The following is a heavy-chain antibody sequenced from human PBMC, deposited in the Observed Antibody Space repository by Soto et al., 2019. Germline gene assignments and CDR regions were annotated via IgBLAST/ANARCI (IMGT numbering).Heavy chain of an antibody. CDR3: AKDLITIFGVAKGYYYYGMDV. CDR2: ISYDGSNK. D-gene: IGHD3-3*01. J-gene: IGHJ6*02. Sequence: ESGGGVVQPGRSLRLSCAASGFTFSSYGMHWVRQAPGKGLEWVAVISYDGSNKYYADSVKGRFTISRDNSKNTLYLQMNSLRAEDTAVYYCAKDLITIFGVAKGYYYYGMDVWGQGTTVTVSS. V-gene: IGHV3-30*18. CDR1: GFTFSSYG.